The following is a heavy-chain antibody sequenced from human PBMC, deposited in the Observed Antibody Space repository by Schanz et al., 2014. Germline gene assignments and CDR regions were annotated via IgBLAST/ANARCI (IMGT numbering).Heavy chain of an antibody. J-gene: IGHJ4*02. CDR2: IYYSGST. CDR3: ARLWGGWRIPDY. Sequence: QLQMQESGPGLVKPSETLSLTCSVSGDSISSTSYYWGWIRQPPGKGLEWIGSIYYSGSTYYNASLKGRAPIPADPSKTHFPLKLTSVTAADSAVYYCARLWGGWRIPDYWGQGTLVTVSS. D-gene: IGHD6-19*01. CDR1: GDSISSTSYY. V-gene: IGHV4-39*01.